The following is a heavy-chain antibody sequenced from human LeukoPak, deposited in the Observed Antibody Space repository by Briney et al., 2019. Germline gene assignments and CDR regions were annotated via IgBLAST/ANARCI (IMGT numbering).Heavy chain of an antibody. CDR1: GGSFSGYY. J-gene: IGHJ4*02. Sequence: SETLSLTCAVYGGSFSGYYWSWIRQPPGKGLEWIGEINHSGSTNYNPSLKSRVTISVDTSKNQFTLKLSSVTAADTAVYYCARYSSSWLNFGYWGQGTLVTVSS. CDR3: ARYSSSWLNFGY. CDR2: INHSGST. D-gene: IGHD6-13*01. V-gene: IGHV4-34*01.